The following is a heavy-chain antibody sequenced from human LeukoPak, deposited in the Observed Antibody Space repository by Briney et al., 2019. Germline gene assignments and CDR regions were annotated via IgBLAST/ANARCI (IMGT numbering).Heavy chain of an antibody. CDR2: ISWDGGST. CDR1: GFTFDDYT. Sequence: GGSLRLSCAASGFTFDDYTMHWVRQAPGKGLEWVSLISWDGGSTYYADSVKGRFTISRVNSKNSLYLQMNSLRTEDTALYYCAKSLLSTSKWVSFIDYYYYYMDAWGKGTTVTVSS. CDR3: AKSLLSTSKWVSFIDYYYYYMDA. V-gene: IGHV3-43*01. J-gene: IGHJ6*03. D-gene: IGHD3-10*01.